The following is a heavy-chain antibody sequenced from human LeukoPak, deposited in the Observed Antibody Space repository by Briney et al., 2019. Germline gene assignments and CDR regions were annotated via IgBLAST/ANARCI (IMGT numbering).Heavy chain of an antibody. CDR1: GFTFSTYW. Sequence: GGSLRLSCAASGFTFSTYWMHWVRQAPGEGLVWVSRINIDGSSTNYADSVKGRFTISRDNAKNTLYLQMNSLRAEDTAVFYCARAKNPRSDSVSDYWGQGTLVTVSS. J-gene: IGHJ4*02. V-gene: IGHV3-74*01. D-gene: IGHD3-22*01. CDR2: INIDGSST. CDR3: ARAKNPRSDSVSDY.